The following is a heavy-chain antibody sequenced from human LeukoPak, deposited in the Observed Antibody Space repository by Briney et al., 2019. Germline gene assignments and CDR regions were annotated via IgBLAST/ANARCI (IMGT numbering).Heavy chain of an antibody. J-gene: IGHJ5*02. V-gene: IGHV4-34*01. Sequence: SETLSLTCAVYGGSFSGYYWSWIRQPPGKGLEWIGGIYYSGSTYYNPSLKSRVTISVDTSKNQFSLKLSSVTAADTAVYYCARLWKFNDWFDPWGQGTLVTLSS. CDR3: ARLWKFNDWFDP. D-gene: IGHD3-3*01. CDR1: GGSFSGYY. CDR2: IYYSGST.